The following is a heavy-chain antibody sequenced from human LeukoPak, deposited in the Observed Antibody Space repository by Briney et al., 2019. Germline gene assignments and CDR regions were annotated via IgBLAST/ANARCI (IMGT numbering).Heavy chain of an antibody. CDR2: IKRKIDDERT. Sequence: GGSLRLSCAASGFRFSDAWMSWVRQAPGKGLEWVGRIKRKIDDERTDYVESVKGRFTISRDDSKNTLFLQMNSLKIEDTAVYYCTTGYSSGYVEDYWGQGTRVSVSS. J-gene: IGHJ4*02. V-gene: IGHV3-15*01. CDR1: GFRFSDAW. CDR3: TTGYSSGYVEDY. D-gene: IGHD3-22*01.